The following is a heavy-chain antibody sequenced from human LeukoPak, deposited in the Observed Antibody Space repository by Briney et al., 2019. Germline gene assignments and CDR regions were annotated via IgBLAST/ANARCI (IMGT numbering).Heavy chain of an antibody. Sequence: PGGSLRLSCAASGFTFSSYSMNWVRQAPGKGLEWVSSISSSSSYIYYADSVKGRFTISRDNGQNSLYLQMNSLRAEDTAVYYCARREPQGCSGTSCFAGPVGHWGQGTLVTVSS. CDR3: ARREPQGCSGTSCFAGPVGH. CDR2: ISSSSSYI. CDR1: GFTFSSYS. V-gene: IGHV3-21*06. D-gene: IGHD2-2*01. J-gene: IGHJ4*02.